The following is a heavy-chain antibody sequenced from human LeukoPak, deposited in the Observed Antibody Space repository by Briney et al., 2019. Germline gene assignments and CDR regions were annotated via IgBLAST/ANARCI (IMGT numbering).Heavy chain of an antibody. CDR1: GYTFTSYY. D-gene: IGHD3-16*01. CDR2: INPSGGST. CDR3: ARDLGPYYFDY. J-gene: IGHJ4*02. V-gene: IGHV1-46*01. Sequence: ASVKVSCKASGYTFTSYYMHWVRQAPGQGLEWMGIINPSGGSTSYAQKFQGRVTMTRDTSTSTVYMGLSSLRSEDTAVYYCARDLGPYYFDYWGQGTLVTVSS.